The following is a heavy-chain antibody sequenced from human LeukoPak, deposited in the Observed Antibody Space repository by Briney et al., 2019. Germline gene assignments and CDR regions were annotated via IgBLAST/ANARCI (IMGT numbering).Heavy chain of an antibody. CDR1: GYSISSDYY. D-gene: IGHD1-26*01. J-gene: IGHJ4*02. CDR2: IYHSGST. CDR3: ARMGSSNEEVGY. V-gene: IGHV4-38-2*02. Sequence: SETLSLTCTVSGYSISSDYYWGWIRRPPGKGLEWIGSIYHSGSTYYNPSLKSRVTISVDTSKNQFSLKLSSVTAADTAIYYCARMGSSNEEVGYWGQGTLVTVSS.